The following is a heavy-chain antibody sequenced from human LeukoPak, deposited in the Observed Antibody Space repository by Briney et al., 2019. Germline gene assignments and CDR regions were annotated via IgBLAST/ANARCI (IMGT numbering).Heavy chain of an antibody. CDR3: ARLSKWFGEFNFDY. V-gene: IGHV4-39*01. J-gene: IGHJ4*02. CDR1: GGSISTSSYY. D-gene: IGHD3-10*01. CDR2: LYYTGNT. Sequence: SETLSLTCTVSGGSISTSSYYWAWIRQPPGKGLEWIGSLYYTGNTYSHPSLESRVTISVDTSKNQFSLNLSSVTAADTAVYYCARLSKWFGEFNFDYWGQGTLVTVSS.